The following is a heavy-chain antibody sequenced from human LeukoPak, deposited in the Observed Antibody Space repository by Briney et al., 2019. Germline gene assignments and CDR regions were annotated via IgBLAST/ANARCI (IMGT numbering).Heavy chain of an antibody. CDR2: ITGSGSSA. CDR3: AKSYDSSGYYSQGGAAFDI. Sequence: GGSLRLSCAASRFTLSTYAMAWVRQAPGKGLEWVSTITGSGSSAYYADSVKGRFTISRDTSKNTLYLQMNSLRAEDTAVYYCAKSYDSSGYYSQGGAAFDIWGQGTMVTVSS. D-gene: IGHD3-22*01. V-gene: IGHV3-23*01. CDR1: RFTLSTYA. J-gene: IGHJ3*02.